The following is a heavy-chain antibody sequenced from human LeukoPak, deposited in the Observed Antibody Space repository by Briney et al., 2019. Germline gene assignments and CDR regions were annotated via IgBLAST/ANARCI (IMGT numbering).Heavy chain of an antibody. D-gene: IGHD4-11*01. V-gene: IGHV1-69*06. CDR2: IIPIFGTA. CDR1: GGTFSSYA. Sequence: ASVKVSCKASGGTFSSYAISWVRQAPGQGLEWMGGIIPIFGTANYAQKFQGRVTITADKSTSTAYMELSSLRSEDTAVYYCARPESPVYSCFDYWGQGTLVTVSS. J-gene: IGHJ4*02. CDR3: ARPESPVYSCFDY.